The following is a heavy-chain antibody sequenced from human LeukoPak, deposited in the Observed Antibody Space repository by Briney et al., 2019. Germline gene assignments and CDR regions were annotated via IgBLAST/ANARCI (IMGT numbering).Heavy chain of an antibody. CDR1: GFTVSSNY. J-gene: IGHJ6*03. D-gene: IGHD1-7*01. V-gene: IGHV3-53*01. Sequence: GGSLRLSCAASGFTVSSNYMSWVRQAPGKGLEWVSVIYSGGSTYYADSVKGRFTISRDNSKNTLYLQMNSLRAEDTAVYYCARGGDQLPYYYMDVWGKGTTVTVSS. CDR3: ARGGDQLPYYYMDV. CDR2: IYSGGST.